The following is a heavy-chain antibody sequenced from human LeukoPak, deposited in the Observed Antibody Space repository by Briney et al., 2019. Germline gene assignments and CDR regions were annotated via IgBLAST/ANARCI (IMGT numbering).Heavy chain of an antibody. D-gene: IGHD1-26*01. Sequence: PGRSLRLSCAASGFTFSSYAMHWVRQAPGKGLEWVSGINWNGGSTGYADSVKGRFTISRDNAKNSLYLQMNSLRAEDTALYYCARLGVGATRDAFDIWGQGTMVTVSS. V-gene: IGHV3-20*04. CDR2: INWNGGST. CDR3: ARLGVGATRDAFDI. CDR1: GFTFSSYA. J-gene: IGHJ3*02.